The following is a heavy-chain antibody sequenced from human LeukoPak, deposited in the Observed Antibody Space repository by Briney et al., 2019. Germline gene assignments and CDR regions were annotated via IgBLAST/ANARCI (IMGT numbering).Heavy chain of an antibody. CDR3: ARTPVVRYRQLVFSSYYYYMDV. V-gene: IGHV1-46*01. CDR1: GYTFTSYY. D-gene: IGHD6-13*01. Sequence: ASVKVSCKASGYTFTSYYMHWVRQAPGQGLEWMGIINPRGGSTSYAQKFQGRVTMTRNTSISTAYMELSSLRSEDTAVYYCARTPVVRYRQLVFSSYYYYMDVWGKGTTVTISS. J-gene: IGHJ6*03. CDR2: INPRGGST.